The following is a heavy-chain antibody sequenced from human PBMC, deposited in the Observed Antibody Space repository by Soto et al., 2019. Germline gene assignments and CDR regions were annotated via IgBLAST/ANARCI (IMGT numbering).Heavy chain of an antibody. CDR1: GFTFSSYE. Sequence: LRLSCAASGFTFSSYEMNWVRQAPGRGLEWVSYISSRGSTIYYADSVKGRFTISRDNAKNSLYLQMNSLRAEDTAVYYCARDRIGYSSHRPQGEGGMDVWGQGTTVTVSS. J-gene: IGHJ6*02. CDR2: ISSRGSTI. D-gene: IGHD3-22*01. V-gene: IGHV3-48*03. CDR3: ARDRIGYSSHRPQGEGGMDV.